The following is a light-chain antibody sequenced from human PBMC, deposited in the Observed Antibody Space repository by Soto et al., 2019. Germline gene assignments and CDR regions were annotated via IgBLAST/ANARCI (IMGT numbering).Light chain of an antibody. J-gene: IGLJ2*01. CDR3: VLSYSDTLV. V-gene: IGLV7-46*01. CDR2: DTG. CDR1: TGTVTSGHY. Sequence: QAVVTQETSMSVSPGGTVTLTCGSSTGTVTSGHYPYWFQQKPGQAPITLIYDTGDKHSWTPARFSGSLLGGKAALTLSGAQPEDEAVYYCVLSYSDTLVFGGGTKLTVL.